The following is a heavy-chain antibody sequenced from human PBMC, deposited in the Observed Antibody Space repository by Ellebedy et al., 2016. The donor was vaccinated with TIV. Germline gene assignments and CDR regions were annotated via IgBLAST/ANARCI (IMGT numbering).Heavy chain of an antibody. D-gene: IGHD5-18*01. CDR3: AKGGGYSWGALDY. J-gene: IGHJ4*02. CDR2: INGAGSNT. V-gene: IGHV3-74*01. Sequence: PGGSLRLSCVAFGLTFSSYWLHRVRQAPGKGLVWVSRINGAGSNTSYADSVKGRFTISRDNVKNTLYLQMNSLRDEDTAVYYCAKGGGYSWGALDYWGQGTLVTVSS. CDR1: GLTFSSYW.